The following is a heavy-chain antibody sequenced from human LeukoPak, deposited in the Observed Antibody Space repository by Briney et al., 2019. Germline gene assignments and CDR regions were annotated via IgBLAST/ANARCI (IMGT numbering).Heavy chain of an antibody. Sequence: GGSLRLSCAASGFTFSSYSMNWVRQAPGKGLEWVSSISSSSSYIYYADSVKGRFTISRDNAKNSLYLQMNSLRAEDTAVYYCARDTPSPMVRGVITYYFDYWGQGTLVTVSS. CDR2: ISSSSSYI. V-gene: IGHV3-21*01. CDR3: ARDTPSPMVRGVITYYFDY. J-gene: IGHJ4*02. D-gene: IGHD3-10*01. CDR1: GFTFSSYS.